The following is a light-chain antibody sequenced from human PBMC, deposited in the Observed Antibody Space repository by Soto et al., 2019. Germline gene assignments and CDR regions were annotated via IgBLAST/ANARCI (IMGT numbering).Light chain of an antibody. Sequence: EIVLTQSPATQSLSPGERASLSCRASQSVSSYLAWYQQKPGQAPRLLIYDASNRATGIPARFSGSGSGTDFTLTISCLEPEDFAVYYCQQRSNWPPIFTFGPGTKVDIK. CDR2: DAS. CDR3: QQRSNWPPIFT. CDR1: QSVSSY. J-gene: IGKJ3*01. V-gene: IGKV3-11*01.